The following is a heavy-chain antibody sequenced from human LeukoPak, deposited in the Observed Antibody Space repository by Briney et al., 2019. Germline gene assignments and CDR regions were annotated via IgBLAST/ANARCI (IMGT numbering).Heavy chain of an antibody. Sequence: GRSLRLSCAASGFTFSSYGMHWVRQAPVKGLEWVAVISYDGSNKYYADSVKGRFTISRDNSKNTLYLQMNSLRAEDTAVYYCAKSMATVTPYYYYGIDVWGQGTTVTVSS. J-gene: IGHJ6*02. V-gene: IGHV3-30*18. D-gene: IGHD4-11*01. CDR1: GFTFSSYG. CDR2: ISYDGSNK. CDR3: AKSMATVTPYYYYGIDV.